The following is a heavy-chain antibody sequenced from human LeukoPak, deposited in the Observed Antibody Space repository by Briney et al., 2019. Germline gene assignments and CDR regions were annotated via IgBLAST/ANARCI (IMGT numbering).Heavy chain of an antibody. V-gene: IGHV3-15*01. Sequence: GGSLRLSCAASGFTFSNAWMSWVRQAPGKGLEWVGRIKSKTDGGTTDYAAPVKGRFTISRDDSKNTLYLQMNSLKTEDTAVYYCTTDGPYYYYYMDVWGKGTTVTVSS. CDR3: TTDGPYYYYYMDV. CDR2: IKSKTDGGTT. CDR1: GFTFSNAW. J-gene: IGHJ6*03.